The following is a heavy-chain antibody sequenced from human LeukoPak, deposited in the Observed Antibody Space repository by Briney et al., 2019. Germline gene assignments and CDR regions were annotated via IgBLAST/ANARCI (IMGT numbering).Heavy chain of an antibody. J-gene: IGHJ4*01. CDR1: GFIFSSYW. CDR3: STDPRLLMY. Sequence: GGSLRLSCAASGFIFSSYWMSWVRQAPGKGLEWVANIKQDGSEKYYVDSVKGRFTISRDNAKNSLYLQMNSLRPEDTALYYCSTDPRLLMYWGHGTLVTVSS. V-gene: IGHV3-7*03. D-gene: IGHD2-8*01. CDR2: IKQDGSEK.